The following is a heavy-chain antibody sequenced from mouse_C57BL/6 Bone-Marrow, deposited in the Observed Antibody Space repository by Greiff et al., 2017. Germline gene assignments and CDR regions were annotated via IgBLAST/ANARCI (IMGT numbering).Heavy chain of an antibody. CDR1: GYTFTDYY. J-gene: IGHJ2*01. D-gene: IGHD2-4*01. CDR3: AREGLRRWDYFDY. V-gene: IGHV1-75*01. Sequence: VKLVESGPELVKPGASVKISCKASGYTFTDYYINWVKQRPGQGLEWIGWIFPGSGSTYYNEKFKGKATLTVDKSSSTAYMLLSSLTSEDSAVYFCAREGLRRWDYFDYWGQGTTLTVSS. CDR2: IFPGSGST.